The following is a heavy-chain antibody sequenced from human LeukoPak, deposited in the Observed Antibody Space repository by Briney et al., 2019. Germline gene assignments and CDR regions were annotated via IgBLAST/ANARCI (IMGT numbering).Heavy chain of an antibody. CDR2: ITASGGNT. D-gene: IGHD5-18*01. Sequence: PGGSLRLSCAASGVTLSSYAMGWVPQAPGKGLEWVSAITASGGNTYYADSVKGRFTISRDNTKNTLYLQVKSLRAEDTAVYYCAKGNGYSYGRYYFDYWGQGTLVTVSS. V-gene: IGHV3-23*01. CDR1: GVTLSSYA. J-gene: IGHJ4*02. CDR3: AKGNGYSYGRYYFDY.